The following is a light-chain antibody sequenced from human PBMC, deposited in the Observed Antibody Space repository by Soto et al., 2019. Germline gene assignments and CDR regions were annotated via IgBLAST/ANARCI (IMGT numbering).Light chain of an antibody. CDR1: QSVSSSY. Sequence: ERVLMQALAASSKTQGERATLSCRARQSVSSSYLAWYQQKPGQAPRLLIYGASSRATGIPDRFSGSGSGTDFTLTISRLEPEDYAVNYCQQYVSAPLITFGQGTRLEIK. CDR2: GAS. CDR3: QQYVSAPLIT. J-gene: IGKJ5*01. V-gene: IGKV3-20*01.